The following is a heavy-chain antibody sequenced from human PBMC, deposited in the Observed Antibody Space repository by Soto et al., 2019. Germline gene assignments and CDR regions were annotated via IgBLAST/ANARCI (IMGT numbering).Heavy chain of an antibody. CDR1: GFTFSNAW. CDR3: TTVPCTNGVCSAYYYYGMDV. V-gene: IGHV3-15*07. D-gene: IGHD2-8*01. Sequence: GGSLRLSCAASGFTFSNAWMNWVRQAPGKGLEWVGRIKSKTDGGTTDYAAPVKGRFTISRDDSKNTLYLQMNSLKTEDTAVYYCTTVPCTNGVCSAYYYYGMDVWGQGTTVTVSS. J-gene: IGHJ6*02. CDR2: IKSKTDGGTT.